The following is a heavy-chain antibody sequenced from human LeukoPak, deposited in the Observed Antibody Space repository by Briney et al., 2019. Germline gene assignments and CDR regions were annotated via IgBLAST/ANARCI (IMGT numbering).Heavy chain of an antibody. D-gene: IGHD6-13*01. CDR3: ARDGGYPLGAFDI. Sequence: SETLSLTCTISGVSISSYYWSWIRQPPGKGLEWIGHIYYSGGASYNPSLKSRVTISLDTSSSQFSLKLSSVTAADTAVYYCARDGGYPLGAFDIWGLGTLVTVSS. CDR1: GVSISSYY. J-gene: IGHJ3*02. V-gene: IGHV4-59*01. CDR2: IYYSGGA.